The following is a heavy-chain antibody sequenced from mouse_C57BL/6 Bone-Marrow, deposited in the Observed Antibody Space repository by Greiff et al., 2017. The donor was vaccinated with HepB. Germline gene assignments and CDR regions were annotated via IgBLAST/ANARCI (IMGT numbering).Heavy chain of an antibody. Sequence: EVQVVESGAELVRPGASVKLSCTASGFNIKDDYMHWVKQRPEQGLEWIGGIDPENGDTEYASKFQGKATITADTSSNTAYLQLSSLTSEDTAVYYCTTRAYSFYAMDYWGQGTSVTVSS. CDR3: TTRAYSFYAMDY. V-gene: IGHV14-4*01. CDR2: IDPENGDT. D-gene: IGHD2-12*01. J-gene: IGHJ4*01. CDR1: GFNIKDDY.